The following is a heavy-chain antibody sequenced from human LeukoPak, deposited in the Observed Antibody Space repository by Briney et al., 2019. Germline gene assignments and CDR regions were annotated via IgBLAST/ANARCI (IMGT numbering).Heavy chain of an antibody. CDR2: IRYDGSNK. CDR1: GFTFSSYG. V-gene: IGHV3-30*02. CDR3: AKTRTLPKKNYYYYYMDV. J-gene: IGHJ6*03. D-gene: IGHD1-7*01. Sequence: PGGSLRLSXAASGFTFSSYGMHWVCQAPGKGLEWVAFIRYDGSNKYYADSVKGRFTISRDNSKNTLYLQMNSLRAEDTAVYYCAKTRTLPKKNYYYYYMDVWGKGTTVTVSS.